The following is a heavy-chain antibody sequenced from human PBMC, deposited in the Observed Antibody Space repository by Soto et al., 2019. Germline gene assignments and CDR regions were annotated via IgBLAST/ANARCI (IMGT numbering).Heavy chain of an antibody. V-gene: IGHV4-34*01. CDR2: INHSGST. Sequence: PSETLSLTCAVYGGSFSGYYWSWIRQPPGKGLEWIGEINHSGSTNYNPSLKSRVTIAVDTSKNQFSLKLSSVTAADTAVYYCARGRAYYYGSGPDYYCGRDVWGQGTTVTVSS. CDR1: GGSFSGYY. J-gene: IGHJ6*02. D-gene: IGHD3-10*01. CDR3: ARGRAYYYGSGPDYYCGRDV.